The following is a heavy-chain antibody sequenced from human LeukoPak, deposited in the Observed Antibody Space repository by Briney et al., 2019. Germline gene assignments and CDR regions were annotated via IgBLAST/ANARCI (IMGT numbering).Heavy chain of an antibody. V-gene: IGHV6-1*01. CDR3: ARGEFVAGRMGN. J-gene: IGHJ4*02. D-gene: IGHD6-6*01. CDR1: GDSVSSNRAA. Sequence: SQTLSLTCAISGDSVSSNRAAWNWVRQSPSRGLEWLGRTYYRSKWYNDYAVPVKSRITINPDTSKNQCSLQVNSVTPEDTAVYYCARGEFVAGRMGNWGQGTLVTVSS. CDR2: TYYRSKWYN.